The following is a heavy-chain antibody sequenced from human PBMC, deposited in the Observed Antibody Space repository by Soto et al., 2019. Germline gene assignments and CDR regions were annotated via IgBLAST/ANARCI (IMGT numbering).Heavy chain of an antibody. CDR2: IYYSGTT. CDR3: ARREIQGPIDY. D-gene: IGHD1-26*01. V-gene: IGHV4-28*01. Sequence: SATLSLTCAVSGYSISSSNWWGWIRQPPGKGLEWIGYIYYSGTTYYNPSLKSRVTMSVDTSKNQFSLKLTSVTAVDTAVYYCARREIQGPIDYWGQGTLVTAPQ. CDR1: GYSISSSNW. J-gene: IGHJ4*02.